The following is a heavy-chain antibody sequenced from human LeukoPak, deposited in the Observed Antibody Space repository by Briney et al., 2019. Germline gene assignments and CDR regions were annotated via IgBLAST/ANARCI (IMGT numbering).Heavy chain of an antibody. D-gene: IGHD3-16*01. Sequence: PGGSLRLSCEASGFTFSRYWMSWVRQAPGKGLEWVASIREDGSETYPADSVRGRFTISRDNAKNTLYLHMNSLRGEDTAVYYCARFYGGSAFDIWGQGTMVTVSS. CDR3: ARFYGGSAFDI. J-gene: IGHJ3*02. CDR1: GFTFSRYW. CDR2: IREDGSET. V-gene: IGHV3-7*01.